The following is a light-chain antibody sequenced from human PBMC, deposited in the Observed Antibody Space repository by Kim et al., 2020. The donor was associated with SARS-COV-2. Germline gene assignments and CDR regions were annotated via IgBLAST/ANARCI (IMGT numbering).Light chain of an antibody. CDR3: CSCATSGSVTYV. CDR1: SSDVGGYNL. CDR2: EVT. J-gene: IGLJ1*01. Sequence: ITISCTGTSSDVGGYNLVPWSQQIPGKAPKLLIYEVTERPSGISHRFSGSKSGNTASLTISGLQAEDEADYYCCSCATSGSVTYVFGTGTKVTVL. V-gene: IGLV2-23*02.